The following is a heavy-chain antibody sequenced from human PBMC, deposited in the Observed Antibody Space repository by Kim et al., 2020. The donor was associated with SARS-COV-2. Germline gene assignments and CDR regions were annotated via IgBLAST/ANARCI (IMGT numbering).Heavy chain of an antibody. CDR1: GFTFSSYA. Sequence: GGSLRLSCAASGFTFSSYAMSWVCQAPGKGLEWVSAISGSGGSTYYADSVKGRFTISRDNSKNTLYLQMNSLRAEDTAVYYCAKEGGIVVVVAATHAFDIWGQGTMVTVSS. D-gene: IGHD2-15*01. CDR2: ISGSGGST. J-gene: IGHJ3*02. CDR3: AKEGGIVVVVAATHAFDI. V-gene: IGHV3-23*01.